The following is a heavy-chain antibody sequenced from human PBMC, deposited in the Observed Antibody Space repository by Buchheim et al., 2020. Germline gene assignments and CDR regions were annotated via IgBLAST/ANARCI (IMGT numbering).Heavy chain of an antibody. Sequence: EVQLVESGGGLVKPGGSLRLSCAASGFTFSSYSMNWVRQAPGKGLEWVSSISSSSSYIYYADSVKGRFTISRDNAKNSLYPQMNSLRAEDTAVYYCARGGICSGGSCYYNWFDPWGQGTL. CDR1: GFTFSSYS. CDR2: ISSSSSYI. CDR3: ARGGICSGGSCYYNWFDP. V-gene: IGHV3-21*01. J-gene: IGHJ5*02. D-gene: IGHD2-15*01.